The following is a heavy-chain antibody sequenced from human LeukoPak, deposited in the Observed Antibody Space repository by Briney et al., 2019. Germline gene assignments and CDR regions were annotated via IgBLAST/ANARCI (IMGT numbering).Heavy chain of an antibody. CDR1: GFTFSDYY. J-gene: IGHJ5*02. CDR3: ARDYDSSGYYPNWFDP. CDR2: ISSSGSSI. D-gene: IGHD3-22*01. Sequence: AGGSLRLSCAASGFTFSDYYMSWIRQAPGKGLEWVSYISSSGSSIYYADSVKGRFTISRDNAKNSLYLQMNSLRAEDTAVYYCARDYDSSGYYPNWFDPWGQGTLVTVSS. V-gene: IGHV3-11*01.